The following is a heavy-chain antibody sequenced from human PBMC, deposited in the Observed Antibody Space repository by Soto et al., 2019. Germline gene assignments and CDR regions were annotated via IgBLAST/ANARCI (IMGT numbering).Heavy chain of an antibody. CDR1: GYTFTSYG. CDR3: ARVATVVTFYYYYYMDV. CDR2: ISAYNGNT. Sequence: ASVKVSCKASGYTFTSYGISWVRQAPGQGLEWMGWISAYNGNTNYAQKLQGGVTMTTDTSTSTAYMELRSLRSDDTAVYYCARVATVVTFYYYYYMDVWGKGTTVTVSS. D-gene: IGHD4-17*01. J-gene: IGHJ6*03. V-gene: IGHV1-18*01.